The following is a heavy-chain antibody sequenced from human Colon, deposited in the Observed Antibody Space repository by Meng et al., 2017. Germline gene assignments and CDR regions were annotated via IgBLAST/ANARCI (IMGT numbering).Heavy chain of an antibody. J-gene: IGHJ4*02. V-gene: IGHV4-4*02. CDR1: GDSIRSDMW. CDR2: VYHRGDT. CDR3: GRDQGRELINH. D-gene: IGHD1-7*01. Sequence: QVQRQESGPGPVKPSGTLSLTCTVSGDSIRSDMWWSWVRQPPGKGLDWIGEVYHRGDTNYNPSLKSRVDISVDKSKNQFYLSLFSVTAADTAVYYCGRDQGRELINHWGQGTLVTVSS.